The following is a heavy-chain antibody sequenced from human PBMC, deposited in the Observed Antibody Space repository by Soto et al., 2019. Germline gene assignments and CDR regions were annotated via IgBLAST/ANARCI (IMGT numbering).Heavy chain of an antibody. Sequence: QVQLVESGGGVVQPGRSLRLSCAASGFTFSSYGMHWVRQAPGKGLEWVAVISYDGSNKYYADSVKGRFTISRDNSKNTLYLQMNSLRAEDTAVYYCAKTVPAAKEDLYYYYYGMDVWGQGTTVTVSS. CDR3: AKTVPAAKEDLYYYYYGMDV. J-gene: IGHJ6*02. D-gene: IGHD2-2*01. CDR1: GFTFSSYG. V-gene: IGHV3-30*18. CDR2: ISYDGSNK.